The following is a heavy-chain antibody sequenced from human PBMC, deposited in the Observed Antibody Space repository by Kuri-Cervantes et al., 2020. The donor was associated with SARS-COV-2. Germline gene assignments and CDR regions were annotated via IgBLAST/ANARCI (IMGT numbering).Heavy chain of an antibody. CDR1: GGTFSSYA. Sequence: SVKVSCKASGGTFSSYAISWVRQAPGQGLEWMGGIIPIFVTANDAQKFQGRVTITADESTSTAYMELSSLKSEDTAVYYCARERQPRLMDVWGKGTTVTVSS. CDR3: ARERQPRLMDV. J-gene: IGHJ6*03. D-gene: IGHD6-13*01. CDR2: IIPIFVTA. V-gene: IGHV1-69*13.